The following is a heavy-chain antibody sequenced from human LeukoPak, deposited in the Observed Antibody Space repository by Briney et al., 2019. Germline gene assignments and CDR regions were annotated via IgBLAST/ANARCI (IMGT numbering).Heavy chain of an antibody. V-gene: IGHV4-34*01. CDR2: INHSGST. Sequence: PSETLSLTCAVYGGSFSGYYWSWIRQPPGNGLEWIGEINHSGSTNYNPSLKSRVTISVDTSKNQFSLKLSSVTAADTAVYYCARRGSSWYGNWFDPWGQGTLVTVSS. J-gene: IGHJ5*02. CDR3: ARRGSSWYGNWFDP. CDR1: GGSFSGYY. D-gene: IGHD6-13*01.